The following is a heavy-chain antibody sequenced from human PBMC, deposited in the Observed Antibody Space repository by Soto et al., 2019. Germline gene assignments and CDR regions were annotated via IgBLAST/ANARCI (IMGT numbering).Heavy chain of an antibody. V-gene: IGHV3-23*01. CDR3: AKDQFEDVLRFLEWPLRSYYYGMDV. Sequence: GGSLRLSCAASGFTFSSYAMSWVRQAPGKGLEWVSAISGSGGSTYYADSVKGRFTISRDNSKNTLYLQMNSLRAEDTAVYYCAKDQFEDVLRFLEWPLRSYYYGMDVWGQGTTVTVSS. D-gene: IGHD3-3*01. CDR2: ISGSGGST. CDR1: GFTFSSYA. J-gene: IGHJ6*02.